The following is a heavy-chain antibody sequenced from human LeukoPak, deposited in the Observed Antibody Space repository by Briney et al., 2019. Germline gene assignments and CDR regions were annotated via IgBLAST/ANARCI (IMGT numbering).Heavy chain of an antibody. CDR2: MNPNSGNT. V-gene: IGHV1-8*03. J-gene: IGHJ6*03. D-gene: IGHD3-10*01. Sequence: ASVKVSCKASGYTFTSYGISWVRQAPGQGLEWMGWMNPNSGNTGYAQKFQGRVTITRNTSISTAYMELSSLRSEDTAVYYCARAPLGITMVRGVIRGGPYYMDVWGKGTTVTVSS. CDR3: ARAPLGITMVRGVIRGGPYYMDV. CDR1: GYTFTSYG.